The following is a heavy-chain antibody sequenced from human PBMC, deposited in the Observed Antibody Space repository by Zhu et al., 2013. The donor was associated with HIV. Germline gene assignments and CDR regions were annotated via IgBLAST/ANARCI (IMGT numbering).Heavy chain of an antibody. J-gene: IGHJ3*02. V-gene: IGHV1-69*01. Sequence: KASGGTFSSYAISWVRQAPGQGLEWMGGIIPIFGTANYAQKFQGRVTITADESTSTAYMELSSLRSEDTAVCYCARSPAAPDAFDIWGQGTMVTVSS. CDR2: IIPIFGTA. D-gene: IGHD2-2*01. CDR3: ARSPAAPDAFDI. CDR1: GGTFSSYA.